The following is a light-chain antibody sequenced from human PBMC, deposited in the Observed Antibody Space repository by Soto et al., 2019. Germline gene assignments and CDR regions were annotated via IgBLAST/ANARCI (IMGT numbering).Light chain of an antibody. V-gene: IGLV2-14*01. J-gene: IGLJ1*01. CDR2: EVT. CDR3: SSYTNINTRACV. Sequence: QSALTQPASVSGSPGQSITISCTGTSNDVGGYNYVSWYQQHPGKAPKLIIYEVTDRPSGVSNRFSGSKSGNTASLTISGLQAEDEAEYYCSSYTNINTRACVFGTGTKLTVL. CDR1: SNDVGGYNY.